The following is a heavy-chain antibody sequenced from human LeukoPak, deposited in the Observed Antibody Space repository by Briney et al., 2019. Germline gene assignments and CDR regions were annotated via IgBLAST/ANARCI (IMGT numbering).Heavy chain of an antibody. J-gene: IGHJ5*02. D-gene: IGHD3-3*01. Sequence: SETLSLTCTVSGGSISTYYWSWVRQSPGKGLEWIGYISKSGNTNYNPSLKSRVIISVDTSGNHFSLKLNSVTAADTAVYYCARGGPTVRDFEPWGRGTLVTVSS. V-gene: IGHV4-59*01. CDR3: ARGGPTVRDFEP. CDR1: GGSISTYY. CDR2: ISKSGNT.